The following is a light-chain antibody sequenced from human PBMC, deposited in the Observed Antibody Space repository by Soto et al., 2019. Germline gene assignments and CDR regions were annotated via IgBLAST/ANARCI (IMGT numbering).Light chain of an antibody. CDR1: SSNIGRNT. CDR2: NNY. CDR3: AAWDDSLNGHVV. V-gene: IGLV1-44*01. Sequence: QSVLTQPPSASGTPGQRVTISCAGSSSNIGRNTVNWYHQLPGAAPKLLIYNNYQRPSGVPDRFSGSKSGTSASLAISGPPSEDEADYYCAAWDDSLNGHVVFGGGTKVTVL. J-gene: IGLJ2*01.